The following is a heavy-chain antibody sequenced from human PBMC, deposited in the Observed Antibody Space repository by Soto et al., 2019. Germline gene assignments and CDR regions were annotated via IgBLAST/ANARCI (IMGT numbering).Heavy chain of an antibody. V-gene: IGHV3-48*03. Sequence: PGGSLRLSCAASGFTFSVYEMNWVRQAPGKGLEWVSFISRGGSPIYYADSVKGRFTISRDDAKSSLYLQMNSLRVEDTAVYFCVRDGYYYASSGLSDDAFDIWGQGTLVTVSS. J-gene: IGHJ3*02. CDR2: ISRGGSPI. CDR1: GFTFSVYE. D-gene: IGHD3-22*01. CDR3: VRDGYYYASSGLSDDAFDI.